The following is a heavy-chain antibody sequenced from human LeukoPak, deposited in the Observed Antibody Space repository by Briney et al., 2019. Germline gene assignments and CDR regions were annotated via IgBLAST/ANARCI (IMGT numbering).Heavy chain of an antibody. Sequence: SETLSLTCAVYGGSFSGYYWSWIRQPPGKGLEWIGEINHSGSTNYNPSLKSRVTISVDTSKNQFSLKLSSVTAADTAVYYCARGRFDGIAVAGEVPFGYWGQGTLVTVSS. J-gene: IGHJ4*02. V-gene: IGHV4-34*01. CDR2: INHSGST. D-gene: IGHD6-19*01. CDR1: GGSFSGYY. CDR3: ARGRFDGIAVAGEVPFGY.